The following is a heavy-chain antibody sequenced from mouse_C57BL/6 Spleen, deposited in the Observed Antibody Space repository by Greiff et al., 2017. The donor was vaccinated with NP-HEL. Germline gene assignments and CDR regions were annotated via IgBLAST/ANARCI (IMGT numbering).Heavy chain of an antibody. J-gene: IGHJ2*01. CDR1: GYTFTSYW. CDR3: ARDWGHDY. V-gene: IGHV1-50*01. CDR2: IDPSDSYT. Sequence: QVQLQQPGAELVKPGASVKLSCKASGYTFTSYWMQWVKQRPGQGLEWIGEIDPSDSYTNYNQKFKGKATLTVDTSSSTAYMQLSSLTSDDSAVYYCARDWGHDYWGQGTTLTVSS.